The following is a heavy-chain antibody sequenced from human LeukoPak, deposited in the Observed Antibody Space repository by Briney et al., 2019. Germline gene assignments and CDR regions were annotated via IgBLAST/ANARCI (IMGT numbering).Heavy chain of an antibody. Sequence: PGGSLRLSCAASGSTVSSNYMSWVRQAPGKGLEWVSVIYSGGSTYYADSVKGRFTISRDNSQNTLYMQVNSLRAEDTAVYYCAKDLTLGADGTYFDYWGQGILVTVSS. CDR1: GSTVSSNY. V-gene: IGHV3-53*05. D-gene: IGHD6-13*01. J-gene: IGHJ4*02. CDR3: AKDLTLGADGTYFDY. CDR2: IYSGGST.